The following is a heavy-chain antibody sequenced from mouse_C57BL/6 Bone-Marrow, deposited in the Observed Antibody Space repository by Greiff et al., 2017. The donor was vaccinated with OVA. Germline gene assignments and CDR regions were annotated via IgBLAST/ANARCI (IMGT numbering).Heavy chain of an antibody. Sequence: EVQLQQSGPELVKPGASVKISCKASGYSFTDYNMNWVKQSNGKSLEWIGVINPNYGTTSYNQKFKGKATLTVDKYYHTAYMQLNSLTSEDSAVYYGARAHGNFFAYWGQGTLVTVSA. CDR1: GYSFTDYN. D-gene: IGHD2-1*01. J-gene: IGHJ3*01. V-gene: IGHV1-39*01. CDR2: INPNYGTT. CDR3: ARAHGNFFAY.